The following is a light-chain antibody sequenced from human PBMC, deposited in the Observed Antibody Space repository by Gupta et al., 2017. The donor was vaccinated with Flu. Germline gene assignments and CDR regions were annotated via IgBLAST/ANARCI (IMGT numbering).Light chain of an antibody. CDR3: QQRSNWPGIT. CDR1: QSVSSY. Sequence: EIVLTPSPATLSFSPGERATLPCRASQSVSSYLAWYQQKPGQAPRLLIYDASNRDTGIPARFSGSGSGTDFTLTISSLEPEDFAVYYCQQRSNWPGITFGGGTKVEIK. J-gene: IGKJ4*01. CDR2: DAS. V-gene: IGKV3-11*01.